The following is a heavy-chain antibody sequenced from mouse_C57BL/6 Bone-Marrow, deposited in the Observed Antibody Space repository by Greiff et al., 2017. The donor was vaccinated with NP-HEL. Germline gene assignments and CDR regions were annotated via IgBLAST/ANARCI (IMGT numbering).Heavy chain of an antibody. Sequence: QVQLQQPGAELVKPGASVKMSCKASGYTFTSYWITWVKQRPGQGLEWIGDIYPGSGSTNYNEKFKSKAKLTVETSSSTAYMQLSSLTSEDSAVYYCAKGGITTVVAPHWYFDVWGTGTTVTVSS. CDR3: AKGGITTVVAPHWYFDV. CDR1: GYTFTSYW. V-gene: IGHV1-55*01. J-gene: IGHJ1*03. CDR2: IYPGSGST. D-gene: IGHD1-1*01.